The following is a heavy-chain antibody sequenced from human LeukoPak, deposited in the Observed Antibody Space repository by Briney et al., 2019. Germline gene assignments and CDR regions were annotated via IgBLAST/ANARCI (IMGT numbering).Heavy chain of an antibody. CDR1: GGSISSYY. CDR3: ARGVVIAPQTFDY. V-gene: IGHV4-59*01. CDR2: IYYSGST. Sequence: PSETLSLTCTVSGGSISSYYWSWIRRPPGKGLEWIGYIYYSGSTNYNPSLKSRVTISVDTSKNQFSLKLSSVTAADTAVYYCARGVVIAPQTFDYWGQGTLVTVSS. J-gene: IGHJ4*02. D-gene: IGHD2-21*01.